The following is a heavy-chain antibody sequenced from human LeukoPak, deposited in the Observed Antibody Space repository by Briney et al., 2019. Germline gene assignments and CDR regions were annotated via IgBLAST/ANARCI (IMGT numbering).Heavy chain of an antibody. CDR3: ARHGGSYSSSWNDY. CDR1: GTSISSSSYY. V-gene: IGHV4-39*01. CDR2: IYYSRGNT. J-gene: IGHJ4*02. D-gene: IGHD6-13*01. Sequence: SETLSLTCTVPGTSISSSSYYWGWIRQPPGKGLEWIGSIYYSRGNTYYNPSLKSRVTISVDTSKNQFSLKLSSVTAADTTVYYCARHGGSYSSSWNDYWGQGTLVTVSS.